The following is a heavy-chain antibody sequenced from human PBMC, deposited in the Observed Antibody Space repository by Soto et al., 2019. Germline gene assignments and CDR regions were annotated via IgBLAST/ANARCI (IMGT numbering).Heavy chain of an antibody. CDR3: ARDAWGEAYAFDI. J-gene: IGHJ3*02. CDR2: IYSGGST. CDR1: GFTVSSNY. V-gene: IGHV3-66*01. Sequence: PGGSLRLSCAASGFTVSSNYMSWVRQAPGKGLEWVSVIYSGGSTYYAGSVKGRFTISRDNSKNTLYLQMNSLRAEDTAVYYCARDAWGEAYAFDIWGQGTMVTVSS. D-gene: IGHD7-27*01.